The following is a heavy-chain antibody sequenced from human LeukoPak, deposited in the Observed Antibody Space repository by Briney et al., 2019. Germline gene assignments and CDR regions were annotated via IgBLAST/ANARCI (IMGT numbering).Heavy chain of an antibody. Sequence: GASEKVSCKASGFTFTSSAVQWVRQARGQRLEWIGWIVVGSGNTIYAQKFQGRVTMTEDTSTDTAYMELSSLRSEDTAVYYCASRRDGYKGGFDYWGQGTLVTVSS. V-gene: IGHV1-58*01. CDR3: ASRRDGYKGGFDY. J-gene: IGHJ4*02. CDR1: GFTFTSSA. CDR2: IVVGSGNT. D-gene: IGHD5-24*01.